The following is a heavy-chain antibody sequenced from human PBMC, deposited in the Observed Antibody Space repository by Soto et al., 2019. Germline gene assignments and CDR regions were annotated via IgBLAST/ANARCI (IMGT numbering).Heavy chain of an antibody. Sequence: QVQLQESGPGLVKPSETLSLTCTVSGGSISSYYWSWIRQPPGKGLEWIGYIYYSGSTNYTPSLKSRLTISVDTSKNQFPLKLSSVTAAATAVYYCARDNGYSYGYTLDHWGQGTLVTVSS. D-gene: IGHD5-18*01. J-gene: IGHJ4*02. V-gene: IGHV4-59*01. CDR1: GGSISSYY. CDR2: IYYSGST. CDR3: ARDNGYSYGYTLDH.